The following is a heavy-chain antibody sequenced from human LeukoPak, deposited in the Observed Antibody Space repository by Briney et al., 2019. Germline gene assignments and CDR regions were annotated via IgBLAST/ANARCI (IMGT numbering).Heavy chain of an antibody. CDR2: ISSSGSTI. J-gene: IGHJ6*02. CDR1: GFTFSDYY. D-gene: IGHD3-10*01. CDR3: ARDRQSYYYGSGSGYYGMDV. Sequence: PGGSLRLSCAASGFTFSDYYMSWIRHAPGKGLEWVSYISSSGSTIYYADSVKGRFTISRDNAKNSLYLQMNSLRAEDTAVCYCARDRQSYYYGSGSGYYGMDVWGQGTTVTVSS. V-gene: IGHV3-11*01.